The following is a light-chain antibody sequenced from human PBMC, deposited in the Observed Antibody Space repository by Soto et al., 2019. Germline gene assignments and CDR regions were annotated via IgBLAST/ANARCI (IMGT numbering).Light chain of an antibody. CDR3: QQRSNWLIT. Sequence: EIVLTQSPATLSLSPGERATLSCRASQSVSSYLACYQQKPGQAPRLLIYDASNRATGIPARFSGSGSGTDFTRTISSLEPEDFAVYYCQQRSNWLITFGQGTRLEIK. CDR1: QSVSSY. CDR2: DAS. J-gene: IGKJ5*01. V-gene: IGKV3-11*01.